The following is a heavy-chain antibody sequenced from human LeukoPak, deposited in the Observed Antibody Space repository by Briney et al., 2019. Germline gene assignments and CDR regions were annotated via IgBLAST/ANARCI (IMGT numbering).Heavy chain of an antibody. V-gene: IGHV1-2*02. Sequence: ASVKVSCKASGCTFTDYFLQWVRHAPGQGLEWMGWINPNSGGTSYTQKFQGRVTMARDMSISTAYMELSRLTSDDTAVYYCARDYELGTAGTAYEYFDCWGQGTLVTVSS. D-gene: IGHD1-1*01. CDR1: GCTFTDYF. CDR2: INPNSGGT. CDR3: ARDYELGTAGTAYEYFDC. J-gene: IGHJ4*02.